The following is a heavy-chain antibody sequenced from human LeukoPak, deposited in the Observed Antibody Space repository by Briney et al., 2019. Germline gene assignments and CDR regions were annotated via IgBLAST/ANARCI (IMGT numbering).Heavy chain of an antibody. J-gene: IGHJ6*02. CDR1: GYSFTSYW. V-gene: IGHV5-51*01. Sequence: GESLKISCKGSGYSFTSYWIGWVRQMPGTRLEWMGSIYPGDSDTGYSPSFQGQVTISADKSISTAYLQWSSLRASDTAIYYCARRGQEGPAASPYYYYSMDVWGQGTTVTVSS. CDR3: ARRGQEGPAASPYYYYSMDV. CDR2: IYPGDSDT. D-gene: IGHD2-2*01.